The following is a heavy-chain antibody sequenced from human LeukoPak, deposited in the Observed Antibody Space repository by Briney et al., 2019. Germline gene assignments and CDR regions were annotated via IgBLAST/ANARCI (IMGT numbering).Heavy chain of an antibody. CDR1: GFTISSIT. Sequence: GGSLRLSCAASGFTISSITMDWVRQAPGKGLEWVSAISSTSSDIYYADSVKGRFTISRDNAKNSLYLQLNGLRADDTAVYYCARSNYGPNYLDYWGQGTLVTVSS. CDR3: ARSNYGPNYLDY. V-gene: IGHV3-21*01. J-gene: IGHJ4*02. CDR2: ISSTSSDI. D-gene: IGHD3-10*01.